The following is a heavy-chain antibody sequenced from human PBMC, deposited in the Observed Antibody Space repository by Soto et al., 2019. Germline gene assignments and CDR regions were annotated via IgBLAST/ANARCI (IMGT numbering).Heavy chain of an antibody. D-gene: IGHD2-15*01. CDR2: IYTSGST. J-gene: IGHJ6*02. Sequence: SETLSLTCTVSGGSISSYYWSWIRQPAGKGLEWIGRIYTSGSTNYNPSLKSRVTMSVDTSKNQFSLKLSSVTAADTAVYYCARDGRYCSGGSCYSGAPYYYYYYGMDVWGQGTTVTVS. V-gene: IGHV4-4*07. CDR1: GGSISSYY. CDR3: ARDGRYCSGGSCYSGAPYYYYYYGMDV.